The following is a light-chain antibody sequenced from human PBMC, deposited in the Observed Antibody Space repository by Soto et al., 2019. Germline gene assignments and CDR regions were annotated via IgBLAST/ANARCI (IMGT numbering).Light chain of an antibody. CDR1: SSDVGGYNY. CDR3: CSCTSAATLV. V-gene: IGLV2-14*01. Sequence: QSALTQPASVSGSPGQSITISCTGTSSDVGGYNYVSWYQQHPGKAPKFLIYEVSNRPSGVSNRFSGSKSGNTASLTISGLQADDEADYFCCSCTSAATLVFGGGTKLTVL. CDR2: EVS. J-gene: IGLJ3*02.